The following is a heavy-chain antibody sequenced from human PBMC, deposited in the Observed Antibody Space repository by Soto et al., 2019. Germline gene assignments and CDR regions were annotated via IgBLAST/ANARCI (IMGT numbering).Heavy chain of an antibody. CDR2: INPNSGGT. CDR1: GYTFTGYY. CDR3: ARLAFGYDFAGPLEANDY. V-gene: IGHV1-2*02. J-gene: IGHJ4*02. D-gene: IGHD3-3*01. Sequence: QVQLVQSGAEVKKPGASVKVSCKASGYTFTGYYMHWVRQAPGQGLEWMGWINPNSGGTNYAQKFQGRVTMTRDTSISTAYMERSRRRSDDTAVDYCARLAFGYDFAGPLEANDYWGQGTLVTVSA.